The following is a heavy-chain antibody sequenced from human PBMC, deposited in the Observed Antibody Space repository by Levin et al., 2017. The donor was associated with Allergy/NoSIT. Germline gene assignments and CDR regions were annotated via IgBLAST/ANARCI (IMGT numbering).Heavy chain of an antibody. D-gene: IGHD5-18*01. CDR3: ARSEYSFGLDLRFDP. J-gene: IGHJ5*02. CDR2: IYYGGST. V-gene: IGHV4-59*01. Sequence: SETLSLTCTVSGGSISGYYWSWIRQPPGKGLEWIGYIYYGGSTNYNPSLKSRITISLDTSQNQFSLKLSSVTAADTAVYYCARSEYSFGLDLRFDPWGQGTLVTVSS. CDR1: GGSISGYY.